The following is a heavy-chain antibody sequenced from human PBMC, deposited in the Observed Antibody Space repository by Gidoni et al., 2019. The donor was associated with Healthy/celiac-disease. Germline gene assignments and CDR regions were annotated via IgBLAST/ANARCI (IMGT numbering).Heavy chain of an antibody. CDR3: ATIPRGGGAAFDY. Sequence: EVQLVQSGAEVKKPGATVRISGKGAGYTFTDYYMHWVQQAPGKWLAWMGLVDPEDGETIYAEKFQGRVTIPADTSTDTAYMELSSLRSEDTAVYYCATIPRGGGAAFDYWGQGTLVTVSS. CDR1: GYTFTDYY. D-gene: IGHD6-25*01. J-gene: IGHJ4*02. V-gene: IGHV1-69-2*01. CDR2: VDPEDGET.